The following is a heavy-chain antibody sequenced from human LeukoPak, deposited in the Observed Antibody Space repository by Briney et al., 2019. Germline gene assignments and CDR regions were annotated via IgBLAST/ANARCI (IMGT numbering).Heavy chain of an antibody. CDR3: ARADLWFGDRYYYYYYGMDV. D-gene: IGHD3-10*01. CDR1: GYTFTSYD. CDR2: MNPNSGNT. V-gene: IGHV1-8*01. J-gene: IGHJ6*02. Sequence: ASVKVSCKASGYTFTSYDINWMRQATGQGLEWMGWMNPNSGNTGYAQKFQGRVTMTRNTSISTAYMELSSLRSEDTAVYYCARADLWFGDRYYYYYYGMDVWGQGTTVTVSS.